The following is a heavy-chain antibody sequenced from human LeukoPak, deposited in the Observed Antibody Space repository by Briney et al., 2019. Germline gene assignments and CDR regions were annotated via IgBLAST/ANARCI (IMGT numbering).Heavy chain of an antibody. D-gene: IGHD6-13*01. V-gene: IGHV3-30*18. CDR2: ISYDGSNK. J-gene: IGHJ4*02. CDR3: AKDGYSSSWSSFFDY. CDR1: GFTFSSYG. Sequence: GGSLRLSYAASGFTFSSYGMHWVRQAPGKGLEWVAVISYDGSNKYYADSVKGRFTISRDNSKNTLYLQMNSLRAEDTAVYYCAKDGYSSSWSSFFDYWGQGTLVTVSS.